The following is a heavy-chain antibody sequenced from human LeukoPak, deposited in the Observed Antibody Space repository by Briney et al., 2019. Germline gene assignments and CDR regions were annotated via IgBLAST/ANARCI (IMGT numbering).Heavy chain of an antibody. CDR2: IYSSGST. J-gene: IGHJ5*02. CDR1: GGSISSYY. Sequence: SETLSLTCTVSGGSISSYYWSWIRQPAGKGLEWIGRIYSSGSTNYNPSLKSRVTMSVDTSTNQFSLNLRSVTAADTAVYYCARSTSGMYANWFDPWGQGTLVTVSS. CDR3: ARSTSGMYANWFDP. D-gene: IGHD1-26*01. V-gene: IGHV4-4*07.